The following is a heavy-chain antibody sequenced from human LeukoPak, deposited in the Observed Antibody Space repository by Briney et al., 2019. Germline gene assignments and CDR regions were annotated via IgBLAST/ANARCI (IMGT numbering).Heavy chain of an antibody. Sequence: SETLSLTCTVSGGSISSYYWSWIRQPPGKGLEWIGYIYTSGSTNYNPSLKSRVTISVDTSKNQFSLKLSSVTAADTAVYYCASIAARPPHYYYYYYMDVWGKGTTVTVSS. CDR1: GGSISSYY. CDR3: ASIAARPPHYYYYYYMDV. CDR2: IYTSGST. J-gene: IGHJ6*03. V-gene: IGHV4-4*09. D-gene: IGHD6-6*01.